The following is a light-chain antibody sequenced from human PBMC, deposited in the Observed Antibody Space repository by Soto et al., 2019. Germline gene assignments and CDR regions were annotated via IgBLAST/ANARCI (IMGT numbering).Light chain of an antibody. V-gene: IGLV2-8*01. CDR2: EVT. CDR1: SSDVGGYNS. Sequence: QSVLTQPPSASGSPGQSVTISCTGTSSDVGGYNSVSWYQHHPGKAPKLIIYEVTKRPSGVPDRFSGSKSGNTASLTVSGLLAEDEADYYCSSHAGISNVVFGGGTKLTVL. J-gene: IGLJ3*02. CDR3: SSHAGISNVV.